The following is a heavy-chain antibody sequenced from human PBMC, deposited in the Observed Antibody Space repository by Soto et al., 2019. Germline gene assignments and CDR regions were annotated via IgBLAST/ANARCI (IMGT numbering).Heavy chain of an antibody. Sequence: SDALSLTSTVSDCSDSEYYWYLIRQPPGKGLEWIGYMYNTGSTVYNPSFKSRVTISVDTSKNQFSLKLNSVTAADTAVYYYSRDLWDYCATAGFSMD. CDR2: MYNTGST. V-gene: IGHV4-59*02. J-gene: IGHJ6*03. D-gene: IGHD2-8*01. CDR1: DCSDSEYY. CDR3: SRDLWDYCATAGFSMD.